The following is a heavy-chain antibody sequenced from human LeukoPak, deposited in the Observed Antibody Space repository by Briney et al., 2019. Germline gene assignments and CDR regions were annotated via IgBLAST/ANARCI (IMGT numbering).Heavy chain of an antibody. Sequence: GGSLKIFCKGSGYSFTSYWTGWVRRMPGKGLEWLGFIYPGDSDTTYYADFQGHGIISADKYISTAYLQGSSLKASDTAMYYCARRRIAVAGTRGFDYWGQGTLVTVSS. CDR2: IYPGDSDT. CDR3: ARRRIAVAGTRGFDY. J-gene: IGHJ4*02. V-gene: IGHV5-51*01. D-gene: IGHD6-19*01. CDR1: GYSFTSYW.